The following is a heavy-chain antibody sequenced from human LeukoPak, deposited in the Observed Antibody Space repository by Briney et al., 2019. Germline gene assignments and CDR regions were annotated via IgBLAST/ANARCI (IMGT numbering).Heavy chain of an antibody. CDR2: IYPGDSDT. V-gene: IGHV5-51*01. Sequence: GESLKISCKGSGYIFTNYWIGWVRPMPGKGLEWMGIIYPGDSDTRYSPSFQGQVTISADKSISTAYLQWSSLKASDTAMYYCARQENYYYSSTYLDYWGQGTLVTVSS. CDR1: GYIFTNYW. J-gene: IGHJ4*02. D-gene: IGHD3-22*01. CDR3: ARQENYYYSSTYLDY.